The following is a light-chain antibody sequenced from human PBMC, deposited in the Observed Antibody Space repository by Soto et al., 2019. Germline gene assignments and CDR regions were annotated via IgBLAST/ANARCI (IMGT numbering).Light chain of an antibody. J-gene: IGLJ2*01. CDR2: EVD. CDR3: NSYTNTSALVV. CDR1: SGDVGGYNY. Sequence: QSALTQPASVSGSPGQSVTISCTGTSGDVGGYNYVSWYQQYPGKPPKLMIFEVDNRHSGVSDRFSGSKSGNTASLTISGLQSEDEADYYCNSYTNTSALVVFGGGTQLTVL. V-gene: IGLV2-14*01.